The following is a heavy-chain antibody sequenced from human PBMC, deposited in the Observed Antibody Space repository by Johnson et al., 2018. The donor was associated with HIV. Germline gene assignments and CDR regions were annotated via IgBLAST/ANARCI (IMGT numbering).Heavy chain of an antibody. CDR2: ISGSGGST. J-gene: IGHJ3*02. D-gene: IGHD6-13*01. Sequence: VQLVESGGGLVQPGGSLRLSCAASGFTFSTYAMSWVRQAPGKGLEWVSGISGSGGSTGYVDSVKGRFTISRDNAKNSLYLQMNSLRAEDTALYYCARVLQQESSWYLGAFDIWGQGTMVIVSS. V-gene: IGHV3-20*04. CDR1: GFTFSTYA. CDR3: ARVLQQESSWYLGAFDI.